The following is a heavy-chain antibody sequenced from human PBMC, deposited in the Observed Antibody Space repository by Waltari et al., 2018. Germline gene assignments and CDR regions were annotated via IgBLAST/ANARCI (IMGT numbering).Heavy chain of an antibody. Sequence: QVHLVESGGSVVQPGTSLRLSCAASGFSVSTYGMFWVSQSPGKGLEWVALIWYDGTKANYEDSVKGRFTISKDNSKNTLFLQMNSLRDGDTAVYFCARDLSFGSLDYGGQGTLVTVSS. CDR3: ARDLSFGSLDY. CDR2: IWYDGTKA. V-gene: IGHV3-33*07. CDR1: GFSVSTYG. J-gene: IGHJ4*02. D-gene: IGHD3-10*01.